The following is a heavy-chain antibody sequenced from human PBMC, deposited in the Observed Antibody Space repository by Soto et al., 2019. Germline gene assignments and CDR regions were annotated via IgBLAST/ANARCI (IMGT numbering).Heavy chain of an antibody. CDR2: IHYSGTT. CDR1: GGSMRNYF. CDR3: ARRAAAGTFRWFDP. Sequence: SETLSLTCTVSGGSMRNYFWTWIRQPPGKGLEWIGYIHYSGTTSFFPSYNPSLRSRVTISEDTSKNQFSLKLLSVTTADTAVYYCARRAAAGTFRWFDPWGQGTLVTVSS. V-gene: IGHV4-59*01. D-gene: IGHD6-13*01. J-gene: IGHJ5*02.